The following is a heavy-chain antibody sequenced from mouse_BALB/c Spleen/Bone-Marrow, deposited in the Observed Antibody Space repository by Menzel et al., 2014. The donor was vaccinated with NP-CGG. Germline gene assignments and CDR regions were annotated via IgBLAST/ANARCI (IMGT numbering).Heavy chain of an antibody. Sequence: VQLQQSGPSLVKPSQTLSLTCSVTGDSITSGYWNWIRKFPGNKLEYMGYISYSGSTYYNPSLKSRISITRDTSKNQYYLQLNSVTTEDTATYYCARGGGSSHNYAMDYWGQGTSVTVSS. CDR1: GDSITSGY. V-gene: IGHV3-8*02. D-gene: IGHD1-1*01. CDR2: ISYSGST. CDR3: ARGGGSSHNYAMDY. J-gene: IGHJ4*01.